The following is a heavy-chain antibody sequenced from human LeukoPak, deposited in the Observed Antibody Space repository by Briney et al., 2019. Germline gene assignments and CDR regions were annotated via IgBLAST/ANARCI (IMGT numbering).Heavy chain of an antibody. Sequence: ASVKVSCKASGYTFTSYDINWVRQATGQGLEWMGWMNPNSGNTGYAQKFPGRVTMTRNTSISTAYMELSSLRSEDTAVYYCARSLDGYGSSWYIDWFGPWGQGTLVTVSS. D-gene: IGHD6-13*01. CDR2: MNPNSGNT. V-gene: IGHV1-8*01. CDR3: ARSLDGYGSSWYIDWFGP. J-gene: IGHJ5*02. CDR1: GYTFTSYD.